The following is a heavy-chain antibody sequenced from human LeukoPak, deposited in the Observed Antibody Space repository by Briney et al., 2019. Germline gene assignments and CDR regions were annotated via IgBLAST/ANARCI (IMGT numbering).Heavy chain of an antibody. D-gene: IGHD5-12*01. J-gene: IGHJ4*02. V-gene: IGHV3-23*01. CDR1: GFSICNSA. CDR3: AKGAYDYIEMGYFDY. Sequence: PGGSLRLSCAASGFSICNSAMSWVRQAAGKGLEWVSLIVASSGSTFYADSVKGRFTISRDSSKNTLYLQMNSLRAEDMAVYYCAKGAYDYIEMGYFDYWGQGTLVTVSS. CDR2: IVASSGST.